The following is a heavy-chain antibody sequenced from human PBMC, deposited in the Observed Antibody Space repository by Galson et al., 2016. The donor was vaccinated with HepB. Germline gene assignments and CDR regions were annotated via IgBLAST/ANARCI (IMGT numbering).Heavy chain of an antibody. J-gene: IGHJ4*02. D-gene: IGHD2-15*01. V-gene: IGHV3-21*01. Sequence: VRQAPGKGLEWVSSISFSSGDIYYADSLKGRFTISRDNAKNSLYLQMNSLRAEDTAVYYCARGVAYFDYWGQGTLVTDSS. CDR2: ISFSSGDI. CDR3: ARGVAYFDY.